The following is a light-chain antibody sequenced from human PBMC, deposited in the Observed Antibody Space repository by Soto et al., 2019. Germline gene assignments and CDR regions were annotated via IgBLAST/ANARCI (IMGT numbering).Light chain of an antibody. J-gene: IGKJ1*01. Sequence: EIVLTQSPGTLSLSPGERATLSCRASQSVSSNYLAWYQQKPGQAPRLLIYGASSRATGIPDRFSGSGSATDFTLTISRLEPEDFAEYYCQQYGSSPTFGQGTKVEIK. CDR1: QSVSSNY. CDR3: QQYGSSPT. V-gene: IGKV3-20*01. CDR2: GAS.